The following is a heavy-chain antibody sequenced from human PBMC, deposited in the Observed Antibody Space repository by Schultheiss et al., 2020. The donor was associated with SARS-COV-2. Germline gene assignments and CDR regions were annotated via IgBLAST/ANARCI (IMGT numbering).Heavy chain of an antibody. CDR3: ARASRGGGWFDP. CDR2: INHSGST. Sequence: SETLSLTCAVYGGSFSGYYWSWIRQPPGKGLEWIGEINHSGSTDYNPSLKSRVTISVDTSKNQFSLKLSSVTAADTAVYYCARASRGGGWFDPWGQGTLVTVSS. CDR1: GGSFSGYY. J-gene: IGHJ5*02. D-gene: IGHD2-15*01. V-gene: IGHV4-34*01.